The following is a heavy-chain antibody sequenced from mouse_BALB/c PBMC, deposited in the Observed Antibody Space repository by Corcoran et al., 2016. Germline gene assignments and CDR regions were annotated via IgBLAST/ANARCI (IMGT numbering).Heavy chain of an antibody. CDR1: GYTFTNYG. CDR3: AREPYAMDY. CDR2: ISTYTGEP. Sequence: QIQLVQSGPELKKPGETVKISCKASGYTFTNYGMNWVKQAPGKGLKWMGWISTYTGEPTYADDFKGRFAFSLETSASTAYLQINNRTNEDTATYFCAREPYAMDYWGQGTSVTVSS. J-gene: IGHJ4*01. V-gene: IGHV9-3-1*01.